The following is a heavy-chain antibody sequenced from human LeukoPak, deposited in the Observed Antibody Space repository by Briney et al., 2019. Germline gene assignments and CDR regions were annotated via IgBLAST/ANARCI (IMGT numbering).Heavy chain of an antibody. J-gene: IGHJ4*02. V-gene: IGHV4-30-2*01. D-gene: IGHD3-3*01. CDR2: IYHSGST. Sequence: SETLSLTCTVSGGSISSGGYYWSWIRQPPGKGLEWIGYIYHSGSTYYNPSLKSRVTISVDRSKHQFSLKLSSVTAADTAVYYCARDFSSPFDYWGQGTLVTVSS. CDR1: GGSISSGGYY. CDR3: ARDFSSPFDY.